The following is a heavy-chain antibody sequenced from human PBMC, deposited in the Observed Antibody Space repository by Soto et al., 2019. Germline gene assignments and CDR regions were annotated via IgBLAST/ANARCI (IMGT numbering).Heavy chain of an antibody. CDR1: GGSFSGYY. CDR3: ARGLGTYYDFWSGYYRWADYFDY. CDR2: INHSGST. Sequence: TSETLSLTCAVYGGSFSGYYWSWIRQPPGKGLEWIGEINHSGSTNYNPSLKSRVTISVDTSKNQFSLKLSSVTAADTAVYYCARGLGTYYDFWSGYYRWADYFDYWGQGTLVTVSS. J-gene: IGHJ4*02. D-gene: IGHD3-3*01. V-gene: IGHV4-34*01.